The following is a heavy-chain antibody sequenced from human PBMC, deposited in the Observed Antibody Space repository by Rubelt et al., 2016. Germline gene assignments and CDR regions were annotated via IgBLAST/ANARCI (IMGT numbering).Heavy chain of an antibody. CDR3: AKGTGPRRGGTDY. J-gene: IGHJ4*02. D-gene: IGHD3/OR15-3a*01. CDR1: GFTFSSYA. CDR2: ISGSGGSK. Sequence: EVQLVESGGGLIQPGGSLRLSCAASGFTFSSYAMSWVRPAPGKGLEWVSDISGSGGSKYYADAGKVRFAISGDNSKNTLYLQMNSLRAEDTAVYYCAKGTGPRRGGTDYWGQGTLVTVSS. V-gene: IGHV3-23*04.